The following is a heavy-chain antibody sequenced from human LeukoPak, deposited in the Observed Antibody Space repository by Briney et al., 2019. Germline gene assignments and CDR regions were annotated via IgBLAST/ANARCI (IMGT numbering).Heavy chain of an antibody. V-gene: IGHV1-18*01. D-gene: IGHD6-6*01. J-gene: IGHJ4*02. CDR1: GYTFTSYG. CDR3: ARLEYSSSSAAGDY. Sequence: ASVKVSCKASGYTFTSYGISWVRQAPGQGLEWMGWISAYNGNTNYAQKLQGRVTMTTDISTSTTYMELRSLRSDDTAVYYCARLEYSSSSAAGDYWGQGTLVTVSS. CDR2: ISAYNGNT.